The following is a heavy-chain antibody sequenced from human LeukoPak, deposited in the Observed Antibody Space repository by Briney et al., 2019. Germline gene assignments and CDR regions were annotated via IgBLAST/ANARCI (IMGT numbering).Heavy chain of an antibody. Sequence: GGSLRLSCAASGFTFSSYGKHWVGQAPGKGLEWVAVISYDGSNKYYADSVKGRFTISRDNSKNTLYLQMNSLRAEDTAVYYCAKDLRVNCSGGSCYDWFDPWGQGTLVTVSS. V-gene: IGHV3-30*18. CDR1: GFTFSSYG. J-gene: IGHJ5*02. CDR3: AKDLRVNCSGGSCYDWFDP. CDR2: ISYDGSNK. D-gene: IGHD2-15*01.